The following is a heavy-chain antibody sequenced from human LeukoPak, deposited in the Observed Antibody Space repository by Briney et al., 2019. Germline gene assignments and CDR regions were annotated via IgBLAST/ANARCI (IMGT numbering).Heavy chain of an antibody. CDR1: GFTFSAYA. CDR2: ISANGANT. J-gene: IGHJ3*02. CDR3: AKDPNGDYVGAFDS. V-gene: IGHV3-23*01. Sequence: GGSLRLSCAASGFTFSAYAMIWVRQSPGKGLEWVSGISANGANTYYAGSVKGRFTISRDNSKNTLYLHMSSLRAEDAAVYHCAKDPNGDYVGAFDSWGQGTTVIVSS. D-gene: IGHD4-17*01.